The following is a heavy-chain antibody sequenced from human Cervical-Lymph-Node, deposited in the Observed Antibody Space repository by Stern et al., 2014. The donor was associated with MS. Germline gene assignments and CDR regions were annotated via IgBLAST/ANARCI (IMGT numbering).Heavy chain of an antibody. V-gene: IGHV1-8*01. J-gene: IGHJ3*01. CDR3: ARGGRGAFDV. D-gene: IGHD1-14*01. Sequence: QMQLVQSGAEAMMPGASVKVTCKTSGYRFTTYDFNWVRQAPGQGLEWMGWVNPDSGTTGYAPKFQGRLTLTTTTSLKTTSMELRSLRPDDTAVYYCARGGRGAFDVWGQGTTVTVSS. CDR1: GYRFTTYD. CDR2: VNPDSGTT.